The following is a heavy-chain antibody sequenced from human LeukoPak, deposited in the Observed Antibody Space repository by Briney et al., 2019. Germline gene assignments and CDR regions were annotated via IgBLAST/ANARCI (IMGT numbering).Heavy chain of an antibody. CDR2: IKQDGSEK. CDR3: AREGITGTTSTGELLDY. V-gene: IGHV3-7*01. D-gene: IGHD1-7*01. Sequence: GGSLRLSCAASGFTFSSYWMSWVRQAPGKGLEWVANIKQDGSEKYYVDSVKGRFTISRDNAKNSLYLQMNSLRAEDTAVYYCAREGITGTTSTGELLDYWGQGTLVTVSS. CDR1: GFTFSSYW. J-gene: IGHJ4*02.